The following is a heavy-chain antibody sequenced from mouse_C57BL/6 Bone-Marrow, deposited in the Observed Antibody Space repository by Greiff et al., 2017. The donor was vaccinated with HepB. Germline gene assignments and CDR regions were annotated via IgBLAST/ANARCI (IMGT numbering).Heavy chain of an antibody. CDR1: GYTFTSYG. D-gene: IGHD1-1*01. V-gene: IGHV1-81*01. J-gene: IGHJ3*01. CDR3: ARRNYGPAGFAY. Sequence: QVQLQQSGAELARPGASVKLSCKASGYTFTSYGISWVKQRTGQGLEWIGEIYPRSGNTYYNEKFKGKATLTADKSSSTAYMELRSLTSEDSAVYFCARRNYGPAGFAYWGQGTLVTVSA. CDR2: IYPRSGNT.